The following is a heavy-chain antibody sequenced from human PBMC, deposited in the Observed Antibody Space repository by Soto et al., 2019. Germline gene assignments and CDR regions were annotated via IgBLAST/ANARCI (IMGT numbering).Heavy chain of an antibody. CDR1: GGSISSGGYY. CDR3: ARSGTGLGEFDP. CDR2: IYYSGST. D-gene: IGHD3-16*01. J-gene: IGHJ5*02. V-gene: IGHV4-31*03. Sequence: PSETLSLTCTVSGGSISSGGYYWSWIRQHPGKGLEWIGYIYYSGSTYYNPSLKSRVTISVDTSKNQFSLKLSSVTAADTAVYYCARSGTGLGEFDPWGQGTLVTVSS.